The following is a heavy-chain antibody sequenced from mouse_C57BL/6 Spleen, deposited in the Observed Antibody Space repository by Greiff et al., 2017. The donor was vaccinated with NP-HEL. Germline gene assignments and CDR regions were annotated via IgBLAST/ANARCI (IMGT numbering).Heavy chain of an antibody. CDR2: IHPNSGST. CDR1: GYTFTSYW. CDR3: ARTGKGAMDY. V-gene: IGHV1-64*01. J-gene: IGHJ4*01. Sequence: QVQLQQPGAELVKPGASVKLSCKASGYTFTSYWRHWVKQRPGQGLEWIGMIHPNSGSTNYNEKFKSKATLTVDKSSSTAYMQLSSLTSEDSAVYYCARTGKGAMDYWGQGTSVTVSS.